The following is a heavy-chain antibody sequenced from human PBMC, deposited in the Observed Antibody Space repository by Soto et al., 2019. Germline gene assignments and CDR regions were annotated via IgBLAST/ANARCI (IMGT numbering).Heavy chain of an antibody. Sequence: SQTLSLTCAISGDSVSSNSAAWNWIRQSPSRGLEWLGRTYYRSKWYNDYAVSVKSRITINPDTSKNQFSLQLNSVTPEDTAVCYCARGLSNTSVWHNPYYYGMDVWGQGTTVTVSS. CDR2: TYYRSKWYN. J-gene: IGHJ6*02. CDR1: GDSVSSNSAA. CDR3: ARGLSNTSVWHNPYYYGMDV. V-gene: IGHV6-1*01. D-gene: IGHD3-16*02.